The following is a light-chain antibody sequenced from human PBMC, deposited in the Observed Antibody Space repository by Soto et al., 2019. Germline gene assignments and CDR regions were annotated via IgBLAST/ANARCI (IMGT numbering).Light chain of an antibody. CDR1: QTLVFSDGNIY. Sequence: DVDMTQSPLSLPVTLGQPASISCRSSQTLVFSDGNIYVSWFQQRPGQSPRRLIYKVSNRDSGVPDRFSGSGSGTDFTLKITRVEAEDVGVYYCMQGTGWPWTFGQGTKVDIK. CDR3: MQGTGWPWT. V-gene: IGKV2-30*01. J-gene: IGKJ1*01. CDR2: KVS.